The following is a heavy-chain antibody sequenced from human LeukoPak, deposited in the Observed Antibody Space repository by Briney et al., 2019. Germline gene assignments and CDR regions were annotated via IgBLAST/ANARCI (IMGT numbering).Heavy chain of an antibody. D-gene: IGHD2-2*01. CDR2: INHSGST. CDR3: ATSPVGAFDI. J-gene: IGHJ3*02. Sequence: SETLSLTCAVYGGSFSGYYWSWIRQPPGKGLEWIGEINHSGSTNYNPSLKSRVTISVDTSKNQFSLKLSSVTAADTAVYYCATSPVGAFDIWGQGTMVTVSS. CDR1: GGSFSGYY. V-gene: IGHV4-34*01.